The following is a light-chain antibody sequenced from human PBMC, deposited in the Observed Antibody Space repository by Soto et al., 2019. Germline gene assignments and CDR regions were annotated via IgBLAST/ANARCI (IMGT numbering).Light chain of an antibody. Sequence: QAVLTQSPSASASLGASVKLTCTLSSGHSSYAIAWHQQQPEKGPRYLMKLNSDGSHSKGDGIPARYSGSSSGAERYLTISSLQSEEEADYYCQTWGTGIQVFGGGTKLAVL. V-gene: IGLV4-69*01. J-gene: IGLJ3*02. CDR3: QTWGTGIQV. CDR2: LNSDGSH. CDR1: SGHSSYA.